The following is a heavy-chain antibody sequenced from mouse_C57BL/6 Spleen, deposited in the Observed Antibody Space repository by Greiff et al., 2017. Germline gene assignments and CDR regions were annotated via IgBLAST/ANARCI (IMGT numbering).Heavy chain of an antibody. CDR3: ARLTTVEGLAY. CDR2: ISNLAYSI. D-gene: IGHD1-1*01. J-gene: IGHJ3*01. V-gene: IGHV5-15*01. CDR1: GFTFSDYG. Sequence: DVQLQESGGGLVQPGGSLKLSCAASGFTFSDYGMAWVRQAPRKGPEWVAFISNLAYSIYYADTVTGRFTISRENAKNTLYLEMSSLRSEDTAMYYCARLTTVEGLAYWGQGTLVTVSA.